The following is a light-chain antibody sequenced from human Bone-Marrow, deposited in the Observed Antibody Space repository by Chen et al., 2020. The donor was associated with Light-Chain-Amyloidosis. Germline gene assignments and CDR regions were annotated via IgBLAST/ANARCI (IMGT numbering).Light chain of an antibody. J-gene: IGKJ4*01. V-gene: IGKV1-39*01. CDR1: QSISNY. CDR2: ATC. CDR3: QQNHDLPIT. Sequence: DIQMTQSPRTLAAFVGDRVTVTCRPSQSISNYLNWYQQIPGGAPKLLIYATCNLRPRVPSRFSGSGSGTQYTLTIAALQPEDFGTYYCQQNHDLPITFGGGTRVEL.